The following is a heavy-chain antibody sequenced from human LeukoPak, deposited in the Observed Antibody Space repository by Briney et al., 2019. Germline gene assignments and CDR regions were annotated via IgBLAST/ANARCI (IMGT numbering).Heavy chain of an antibody. Sequence: GGSLTLSCAASGFTFSYHWMTWVRQAPGKGLEWVANIKNDGAVKNYVDSVKGRFTISRDNAKNSLCLQMNSLRAEDTAVYYCAKDSYSKGDFWGQGVLVTVSS. D-gene: IGHD6-13*01. CDR1: GFTFSYHW. CDR3: AKDSYSKGDF. CDR2: IKNDGAVK. V-gene: IGHV3-7*01. J-gene: IGHJ4*02.